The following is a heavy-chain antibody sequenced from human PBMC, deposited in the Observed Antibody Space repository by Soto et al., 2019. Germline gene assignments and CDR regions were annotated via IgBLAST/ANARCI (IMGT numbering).Heavy chain of an antibody. Sequence: PGGSLRLSCAASGFTFSSYGMHWVRQAPGKGLEWVAVISYDGSNKYYADSVKGRFTISRDNSKNTLYLQMNSLRAEDTAVYYCARDVRSGSYYYYGMDVWGQGTTVTVSS. CDR2: ISYDGSNK. V-gene: IGHV3-30*03. D-gene: IGHD1-26*01. CDR3: ARDVRSGSYYYYGMDV. CDR1: GFTFSSYG. J-gene: IGHJ6*02.